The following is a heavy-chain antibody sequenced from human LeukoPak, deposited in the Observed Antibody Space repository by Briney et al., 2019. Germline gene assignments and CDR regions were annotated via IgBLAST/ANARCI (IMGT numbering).Heavy chain of an antibody. V-gene: IGHV3-30*03. J-gene: IGHJ3*02. Sequence: GGSLRLSCAASGFTFSSYAMSWVRQAPGKGLEWVAVISYDGSNKYYADSVKGRFTISRDNSKNTLYLQMNSLRAEDTAVYYTSAAADNGAFDIWGQGTMVTVSS. CDR3: SAAADNGAFDI. CDR2: ISYDGSNK. CDR1: GFTFSSYA. D-gene: IGHD6-13*01.